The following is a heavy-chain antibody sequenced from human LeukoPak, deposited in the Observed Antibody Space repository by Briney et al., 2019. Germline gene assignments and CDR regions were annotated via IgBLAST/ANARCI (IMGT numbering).Heavy chain of an antibody. CDR1: GFTFSSYW. CDR2: IKQDGSEK. CDR3: ARNLKRGYQLLPDAFDI. D-gene: IGHD2-2*01. V-gene: IGHV3-7*01. Sequence: PGGSLRLSCAASGFTFSSYWMSWVRQAPGKGLEWVANIKQDGSEKYYVDSVKGRFTISRDNAKNSLYLQMNSLRAEDTAVYYCARNLKRGYQLLPDAFDIWGQGTMVTVSS. J-gene: IGHJ3*02.